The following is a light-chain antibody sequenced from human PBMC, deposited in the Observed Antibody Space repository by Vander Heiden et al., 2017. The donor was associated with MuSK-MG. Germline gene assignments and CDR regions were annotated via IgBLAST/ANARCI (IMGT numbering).Light chain of an antibody. CDR3: QQRSGWPQA. J-gene: IGKJ3*01. Sequence: EIVLTQSPDTLSLSPGERATLSCKASQNVNNYLAWYQHKPGQAPRLLISDTSNRANGIPPRFSGSGSGTDFTLTISSLEPEDFAVYYCQQRSGWPQAFGHGTKVEIK. CDR2: DTS. V-gene: IGKV3-11*01. CDR1: QNVNNY.